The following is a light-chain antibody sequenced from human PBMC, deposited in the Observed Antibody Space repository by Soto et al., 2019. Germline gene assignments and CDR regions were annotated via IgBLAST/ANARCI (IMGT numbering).Light chain of an antibody. CDR1: QSISSY. Sequence: DIQMTQSPSSLSASVGDRVTITCRASQSISSYLNWYQQKPGKAPKLLIYAASSLQSGVPSRFSGSGSGTDFTLTISSLQPEDFATYYCQQSYSTPLTFGGGNKVAIQ. CDR2: AAS. V-gene: IGKV1-39*01. J-gene: IGKJ4*01. CDR3: QQSYSTPLT.